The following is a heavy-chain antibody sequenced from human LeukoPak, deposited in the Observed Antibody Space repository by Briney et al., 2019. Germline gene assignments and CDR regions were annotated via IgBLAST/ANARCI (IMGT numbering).Heavy chain of an antibody. Sequence: GGSLRLSCAASGFSFSNYWLHCVRQAPGKGLEWVARINTHGSSTNYAESVKGRFTISRDNAKNTLYLQMTSLSAEDTAVYYALAGYYYYYMDVWGKGTTVTVSS. D-gene: IGHD3-16*01. CDR3: LAGYYYYYMDV. CDR1: GFSFSNYW. CDR2: INTHGSST. V-gene: IGHV3-74*01. J-gene: IGHJ6*03.